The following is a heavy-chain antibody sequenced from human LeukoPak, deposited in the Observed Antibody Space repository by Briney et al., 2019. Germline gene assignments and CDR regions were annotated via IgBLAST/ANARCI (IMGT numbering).Heavy chain of an antibody. J-gene: IGHJ4*02. CDR3: ARDVGEGFCSGGGCSDY. CDR1: GYTFTNYA. V-gene: IGHV1-18*01. CDR2: ISAYNGNT. D-gene: IGHD2-15*01. Sequence: GASVKVSCKASGYTFTNYAFSWVRQAPGQGLEWMGWISAYNGNTNYAQKLQGRVTMTTDTSTSTVYMELRSLRSDDTAVYYCARDVGEGFCSGGGCSDYRGQGTLVTVSS.